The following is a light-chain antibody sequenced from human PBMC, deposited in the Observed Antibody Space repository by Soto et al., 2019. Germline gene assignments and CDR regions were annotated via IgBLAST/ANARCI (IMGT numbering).Light chain of an antibody. J-gene: IGKJ1*01. Sequence: DIQMTQSPSTLSASVGDRVTITCRASQSISSWLAWYQQKPGKAPKLLIYDVSSLQSGVPSRFSGSGSGTEFTLTISSLQPDDFATYYCQQYDSYPRTFCQGTKVEIK. CDR2: DVS. V-gene: IGKV1-5*01. CDR3: QQYDSYPRT. CDR1: QSISSW.